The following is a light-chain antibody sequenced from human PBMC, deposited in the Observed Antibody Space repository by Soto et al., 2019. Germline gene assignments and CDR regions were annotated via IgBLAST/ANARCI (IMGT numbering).Light chain of an antibody. CDR2: DAS. Sequence: DIRMTRSPSSLSASVVYICTITCQASQNINNYLNLDQQKPGGAPKLLIYDASKLEAGVPSRFRGSGSGTDFTFTISRLQPEDIATYYCQQYENLPTFGQGTRLEIK. CDR3: QQYENLPT. V-gene: IGKV1-33*01. J-gene: IGKJ5*01. CDR1: QNINNY.